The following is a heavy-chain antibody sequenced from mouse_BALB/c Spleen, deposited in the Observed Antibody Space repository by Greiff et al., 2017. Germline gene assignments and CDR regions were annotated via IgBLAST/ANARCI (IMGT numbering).Heavy chain of an antibody. J-gene: IGHJ3*01. CDR3: ARGLYYGPFAY. Sequence: QVQLKESGAELMKPGASVKISCKATGYTFSSYWIEWVKQRPGHGLEWIGEILPGSGSTNYNEKFKGKATFTADTSSNTAYMQLSSLTSEDSAVYFCARGLYYGPFAYWGQGTLVTVSA. D-gene: IGHD1-2*01. CDR1: GYTFSSYW. V-gene: IGHV1-9*01. CDR2: ILPGSGST.